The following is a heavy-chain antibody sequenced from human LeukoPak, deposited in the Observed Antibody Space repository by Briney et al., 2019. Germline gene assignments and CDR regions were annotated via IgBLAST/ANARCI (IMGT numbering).Heavy chain of an antibody. CDR2: ISAFNGHT. J-gene: IGHJ4*02. Sequence: GASVKVSCKASNYTYTDYGIYWVRQAPGQGLEWVGWISAFNGHTYYAQKLQGGITMTTDAPTATAHMELRSLRSDDTAVYYCARALAVLGRGPRDFDFWGQGTLVTVSS. CDR1: NYTYTDYG. V-gene: IGHV1-18*01. D-gene: IGHD4/OR15-4a*01. CDR3: ARALAVLGRGPRDFDF.